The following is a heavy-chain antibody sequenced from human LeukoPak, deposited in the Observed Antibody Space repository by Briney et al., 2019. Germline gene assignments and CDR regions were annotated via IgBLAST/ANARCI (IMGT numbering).Heavy chain of an antibody. V-gene: IGHV4-4*02. D-gene: IGHD6-19*01. J-gene: IGHJ4*02. CDR2: VELSGRT. Sequence: SETLSLTCGVSGGSISSTNWWTWVRQPPGEGLEWIGEVELSGRTNYNPSLESRVTISVDMSANHISLKLTSVTAADTAVYYCARTGIVVADSRELDYWGQGTLITVSS. CDR1: GGSISSTNW. CDR3: ARTGIVVADSRELDY.